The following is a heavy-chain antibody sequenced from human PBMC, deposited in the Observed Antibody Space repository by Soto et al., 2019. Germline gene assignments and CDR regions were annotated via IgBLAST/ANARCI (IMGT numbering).Heavy chain of an antibody. CDR1: GYDFTTYG. Sequence: QVHLVQSGAEVKKSGASVKVSCKGSGYDFTTYGITWVRQAPGQGLEWMAWISAHNGNTDSAQKPQGRVTVTRDTSTGTAYMELRSLRSDDTAVYYCARGRYGDYWGQGALVTVSS. CDR2: ISAHNGNT. D-gene: IGHD1-1*01. CDR3: ARGRYGDY. J-gene: IGHJ4*02. V-gene: IGHV1-18*01.